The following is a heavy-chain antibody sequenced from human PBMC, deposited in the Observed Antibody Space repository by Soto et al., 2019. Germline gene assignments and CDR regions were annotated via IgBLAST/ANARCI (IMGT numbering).Heavy chain of an antibody. CDR2: INAGNGNT. CDR1: GYTFTSYA. D-gene: IGHD2-2*02. CDR3: ARDFPPGIVVVPAAIPGAFDI. V-gene: IGHV1-3*01. Sequence: ASVKVSCKASGYTFTSYAMHWVRQAPGQRXEWMGWINAGNGNTKYSQKFQGRVTITRDTSASAAYMELSSLRSEDTAVYYCARDFPPGIVVVPAAIPGAFDIWGQGTMVTVSS. J-gene: IGHJ3*02.